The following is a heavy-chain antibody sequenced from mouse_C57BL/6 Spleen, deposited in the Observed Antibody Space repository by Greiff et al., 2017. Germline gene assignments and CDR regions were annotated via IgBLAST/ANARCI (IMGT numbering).Heavy chain of an antibody. D-gene: IGHD2-3*01. CDR3: ARTYDGYYGFAY. CDR2: INPSSGST. V-gene: IGHV1-7*01. CDR1: GYTFTSYW. Sequence: QVQLQQSGAELAKPGASVKLSCKASGYTFTSYWMHWVKQRPGQGLEWIGYINPSSGSTKYNQKFKDKATLTADKSSRTEYMQLSSLTYEDSAVYYCARTYDGYYGFAYWGQGTLVTVSA. J-gene: IGHJ3*01.